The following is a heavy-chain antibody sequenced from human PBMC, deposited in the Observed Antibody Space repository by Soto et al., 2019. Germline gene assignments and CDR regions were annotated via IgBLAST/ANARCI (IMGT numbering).Heavy chain of an antibody. CDR3: ARPRGIAAADFDY. D-gene: IGHD6-13*01. CDR1: GYTFTSYY. Sequence: SGYTFTSYYMHWVRQAPGQGLEWMGIINPSGGSTSYAQKFQGRVTMTRDTSTSTVYMELSSLRSEDTAVYYCARPRGIAAADFDYWGQGTLVTVSS. CDR2: INPSGGST. V-gene: IGHV1-46*01. J-gene: IGHJ4*02.